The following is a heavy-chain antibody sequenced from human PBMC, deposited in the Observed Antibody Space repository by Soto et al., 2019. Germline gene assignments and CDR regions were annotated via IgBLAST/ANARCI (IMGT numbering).Heavy chain of an antibody. J-gene: IGHJ4*02. CDR1: GFAVSNNY. Sequence: PVGSLRLSCVASGFAVSNNYMNWVRQAPGKGLEWVSVVYSGGTTYYADSVRGRFTVSRDDSKNTLFLQMSSLRAEDTAVYYCARAGSPFDSDSSGYWGFDHWGQGTRVTVS. CDR3: ARAGSPFDSDSSGYWGFDH. D-gene: IGHD3-22*01. V-gene: IGHV3-53*01. CDR2: VYSGGTT.